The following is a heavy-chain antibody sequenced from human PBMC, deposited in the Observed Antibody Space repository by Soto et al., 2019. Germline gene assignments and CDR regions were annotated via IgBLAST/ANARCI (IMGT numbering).Heavy chain of an antibody. CDR3: AHRYIYATVQFDY. CDR2: IYWDDEE. V-gene: IGHV2-5*02. CDR1: GFSLTTRGVG. D-gene: IGHD2-2*01. Sequence: QITLKESGPPLVQPTETLTLTCSFSGFSLTTRGVGVGWIRQPPGNALEWLALIYWDDEEHYSPSLRSRPSVTKDTSKNQVVLTMTNMDPVDTATYYCAHRYIYATVQFDYWGQGTLVTVFS. J-gene: IGHJ4*02.